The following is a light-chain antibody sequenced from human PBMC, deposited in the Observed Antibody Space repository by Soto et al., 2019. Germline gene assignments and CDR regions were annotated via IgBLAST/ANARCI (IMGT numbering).Light chain of an antibody. CDR1: SSNIGAGYD. Sequence: QSVLTQPPSVSGAPGQRVTISCTGSSSNIGAGYDVHWYQQLPGTAPKLLIYGNSNRTSGVPDRFSGSKSGTSASLAITGLQAEDEADYCCQSYDSSLSGVVFGGGTKLTV. J-gene: IGLJ2*01. CDR2: GNS. V-gene: IGLV1-40*01. CDR3: QSYDSSLSGVV.